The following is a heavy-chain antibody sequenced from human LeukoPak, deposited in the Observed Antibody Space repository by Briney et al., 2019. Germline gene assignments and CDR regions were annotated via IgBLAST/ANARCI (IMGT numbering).Heavy chain of an antibody. CDR2: IYSGGST. J-gene: IGHJ1*01. D-gene: IGHD2-15*01. Sequence: GGSLRLSCAASGFTVSSNYMSWVRQAPGKGLEWVSVIYSGGSTYYADSVKGRFTTSRDNSKNTLYLQMNSLRAEDTAVYYRASRDCSGGSCYWGQYFQHWGQGTLVTVSS. CDR1: GFTVSSNY. CDR3: ASRDCSGGSCYWGQYFQH. V-gene: IGHV3-66*01.